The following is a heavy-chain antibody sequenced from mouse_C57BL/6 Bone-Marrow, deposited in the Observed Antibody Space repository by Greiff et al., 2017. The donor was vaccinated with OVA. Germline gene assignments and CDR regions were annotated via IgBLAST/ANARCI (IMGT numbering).Heavy chain of an antibody. D-gene: IGHD1-1*01. V-gene: IGHV1-61*01. CDR1: GYTFTSYW. Sequence: QVQLQQPGAELVRPGSSVKLSCKASGYTFTSYWMDWVKQRPGQGLEWIGNIYPSDSETHYNQKFKDKATLTVDKSSSTAYMQLSSLTSEDSAVYYCARGVTTVVPYGGDYWGQGTTLTVSS. CDR3: ARGVTTVVPYGGDY. CDR2: IYPSDSET. J-gene: IGHJ2*01.